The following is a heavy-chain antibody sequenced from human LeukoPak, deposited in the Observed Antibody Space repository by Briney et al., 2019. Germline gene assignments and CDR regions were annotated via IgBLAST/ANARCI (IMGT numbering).Heavy chain of an antibody. CDR3: AKAMAVAGKKVDY. V-gene: IGHV3-23*01. Sequence: GGSLRLSCAASGFTFSSYAMSWVRQAPGKGLEWVSAISGSGGSTYHADSVKGRFTISRDNYKNTLYLQMNSLRAEDTAVYYCAKAMAVAGKKVDYWGQGTLVTVSS. CDR1: GFTFSSYA. D-gene: IGHD6-19*01. J-gene: IGHJ4*02. CDR2: ISGSGGST.